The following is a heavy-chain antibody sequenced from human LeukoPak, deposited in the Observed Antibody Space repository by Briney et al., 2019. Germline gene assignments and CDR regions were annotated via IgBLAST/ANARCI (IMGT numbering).Heavy chain of an antibody. CDR2: INSDGSST. CDR1: GFTFSAFW. J-gene: IGHJ4*02. D-gene: IGHD3-22*01. CDR3: ARGLDHDTSGYYSDY. V-gene: IGHV3-74*01. Sequence: GGSLRLSCAASGFTFSAFWMHWVRQAPGKGLVWVSRINSDGSSTTYADSVKGRFTISRDNAKNTLYLQMNSLRAEDTAVYYCARGLDHDTSGYYSDYWGQGTLLTVSS.